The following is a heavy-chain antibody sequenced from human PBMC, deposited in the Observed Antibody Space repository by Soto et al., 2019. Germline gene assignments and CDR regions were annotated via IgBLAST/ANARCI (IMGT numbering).Heavy chain of an antibody. J-gene: IGHJ4*02. CDR1: GFTFSSYG. D-gene: IGHD1-20*01. CDR3: ARDFTNNRYYFDY. CDR2: IWYDGSNK. Sequence: QVQLVESGGGVVQPGRSLRLSCAASGFTFSSYGMHWVRQAPGKGLEWVAVIWYDGSNKYYADSVKGRFTISRDNSKNTLYLQMNSLRAKDTAAYYCARDFTNNRYYFDYWGQGTLVTVSS. V-gene: IGHV3-33*01.